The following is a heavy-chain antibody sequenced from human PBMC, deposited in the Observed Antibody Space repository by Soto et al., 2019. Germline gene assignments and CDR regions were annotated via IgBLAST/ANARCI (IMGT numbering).Heavy chain of an antibody. D-gene: IGHD6-6*01. Sequence: SVKVSCKASGGTFGSYPISWVRQAPGQGLEWIGGIIPMFDIVHFAQKFQGRVTIIADEFTDTSYMALSSLRSEDTAVYYCAREADHEYFEYWGQGTLVTVSS. V-gene: IGHV1-69*13. J-gene: IGHJ4*02. CDR2: IIPMFDIV. CDR3: AREADHEYFEY. CDR1: GGTFGSYP.